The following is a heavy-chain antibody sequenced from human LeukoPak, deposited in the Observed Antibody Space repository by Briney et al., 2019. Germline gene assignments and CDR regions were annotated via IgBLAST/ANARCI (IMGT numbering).Heavy chain of an antibody. V-gene: IGHV6-1*01. Sequence: SQTLSLTCAISGDSVTSVRAAWNWIRQSPSRGLEWLGRTYYRSKWYNDYTFSVKSRITINPDTSKNQFSLQLNSVTPEDTAVYYCARDMDWNFDYWGQGALVTVSS. CDR2: TYYRSKWYN. CDR1: GDSVTSVRAA. D-gene: IGHD3/OR15-3a*01. CDR3: ARDMDWNFDY. J-gene: IGHJ4*02.